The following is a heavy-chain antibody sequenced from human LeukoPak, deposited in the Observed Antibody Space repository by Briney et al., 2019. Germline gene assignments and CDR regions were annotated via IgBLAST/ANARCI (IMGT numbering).Heavy chain of an antibody. CDR3: ARHGHQGYPTAFDI. V-gene: IGHV4-39*01. Sequence: PSETLSLTCTVSGDSISSRSYYWGWIRQPPRKGLEWIGSISYSGSTYNNPSLKSRVTILVDTSKNQFSLKLSSVTAADTAVYYCARHGHQGYPTAFDIWGQGTMVTVSS. D-gene: IGHD1-1*01. CDR1: GDSISSRSYY. CDR2: ISYSGST. J-gene: IGHJ3*02.